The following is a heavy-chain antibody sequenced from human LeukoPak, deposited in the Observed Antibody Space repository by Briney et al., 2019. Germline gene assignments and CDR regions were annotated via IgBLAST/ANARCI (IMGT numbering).Heavy chain of an antibody. J-gene: IGHJ6*03. Sequence: ASVTVSCKASGGALSRYGISWVRLAPGQGLEWMGGIIPIFGTKNYAPRFQGRVTITTDESTSAVYMELSSLRSEDTAVYYCARDRIPAAPSYSYFYMDVWGKGTTVTVSS. CDR1: GGALSRYG. CDR3: ARDRIPAAPSYSYFYMDV. D-gene: IGHD6-13*01. V-gene: IGHV1-69*05. CDR2: IIPIFGTK.